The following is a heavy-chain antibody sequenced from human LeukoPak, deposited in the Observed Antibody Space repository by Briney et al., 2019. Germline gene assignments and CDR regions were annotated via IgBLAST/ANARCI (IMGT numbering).Heavy chain of an antibody. V-gene: IGHV4-34*01. CDR3: ARARGRADLIWFDP. D-gene: IGHD3-10*01. CDR2: INHSGST. Sequence: SETLSLTCAVYGGSFSGYYWSWIRQPPGKGLEWIGEINHSGSTNYNPSLKSRVTISVDTSKNQFSLKLSSVTAADTAVYYCARARGRADLIWFDPWGQGTLVTVSS. J-gene: IGHJ5*02. CDR1: GGSFSGYY.